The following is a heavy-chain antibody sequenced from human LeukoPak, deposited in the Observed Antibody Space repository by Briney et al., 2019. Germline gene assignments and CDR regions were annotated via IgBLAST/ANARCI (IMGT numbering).Heavy chain of an antibody. CDR2: IWSDGSNK. V-gene: IGHV3-33*06. Sequence: GRSLRLSCAASGFTFSNYGMHWARQAPGKGLEWVALIWSDGSNKYYADSVKGRFTISRDNSKNTLFLEMNSLRVEDTAVYYCAKTSHYDSSGYFDHWGQGTLVTVSS. D-gene: IGHD3-22*01. J-gene: IGHJ4*02. CDR1: GFTFSNYG. CDR3: AKTSHYDSSGYFDH.